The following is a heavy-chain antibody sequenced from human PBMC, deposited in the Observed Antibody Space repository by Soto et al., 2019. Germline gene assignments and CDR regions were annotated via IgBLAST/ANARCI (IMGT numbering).Heavy chain of an antibody. Sequence: GGSLRLSCAASGFTFSSYAMSWVRQAPGKGLEWVSGISWNSGSIGYADSVKGRFTISRDNAKNSLYLQMNSLRAEDTALYYCAKPKVKGIEVAGWFDTWGQGTLATVSS. CDR3: AKPKVKGIEVAGWFDT. D-gene: IGHD5-18*01. CDR1: GFTFSSYA. CDR2: ISWNSGSI. V-gene: IGHV3-9*01. J-gene: IGHJ5*02.